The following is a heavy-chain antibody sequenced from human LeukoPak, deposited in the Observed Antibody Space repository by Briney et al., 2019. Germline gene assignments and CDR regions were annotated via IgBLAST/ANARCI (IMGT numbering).Heavy chain of an antibody. Sequence: PSGTLSLTCAASGGSISSSNWWSWVRQPPGKGLEWIGEIYHSGSTNYNPSLKSRVTISVDTSKNQFSLKLSSVTAADTAVYYCARGRVVLMVYASKFDYWCQGTLVTVSS. CDR2: IYHSGST. D-gene: IGHD2-8*01. J-gene: IGHJ4*02. V-gene: IGHV4-4*02. CDR1: GGSISSSNW. CDR3: ARGRVVLMVYASKFDY.